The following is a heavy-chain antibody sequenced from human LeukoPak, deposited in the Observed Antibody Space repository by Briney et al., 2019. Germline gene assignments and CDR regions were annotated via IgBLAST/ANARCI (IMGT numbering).Heavy chain of an antibody. D-gene: IGHD4-17*01. J-gene: IGHJ3*02. CDR1: GITFSTYA. CDR2: IRGSGGGT. V-gene: IGHV3-23*01. Sequence: GGYLRRYCAAAGITFSTYAMTWVRQAPGKGLEWVSSIRGSGGGTDYADSVKGRFTISRDKSRDTLLPQMNSLRAEDTALYYCTRDPNGDYVGAFDMWSPGTMATVSS. CDR3: TRDPNGDYVGAFDM.